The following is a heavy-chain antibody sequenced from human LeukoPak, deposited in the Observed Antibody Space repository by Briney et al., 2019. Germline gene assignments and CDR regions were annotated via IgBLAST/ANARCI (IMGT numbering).Heavy chain of an antibody. V-gene: IGHV4-39*07. J-gene: IGHJ4*02. CDR3: ARGGPSTLD. D-gene: IGHD6-13*01. CDR2: IYYSGST. Sequence: SETLSLTRTVSGGSISSSSYYWGWIRQPPGKGLEWIGSIYYSGSTYYNPSLKSRVTISVDTSKNQFSLKLSSVTAADTAVYYCARGGPSTLDWGQGTLVTVSS. CDR1: GGSISSSSYY.